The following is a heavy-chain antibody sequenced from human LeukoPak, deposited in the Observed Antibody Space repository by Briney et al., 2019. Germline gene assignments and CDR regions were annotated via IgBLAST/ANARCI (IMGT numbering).Heavy chain of an antibody. CDR3: ARVAEAGYFDY. D-gene: IGHD6-19*01. V-gene: IGHV3-53*01. CDR2: IYSGGSA. J-gene: IGHJ4*02. CDR1: GFTVSSNH. Sequence: GGSLRLSCAGSGFTVSSNHMSWVRQAPGKGLEWVSVIYSGGSAYSADSVKGRFTISKDNSKNTLYLQMNSLRAEDTAVYYCARVAEAGYFDYWGQGTLVTVSS.